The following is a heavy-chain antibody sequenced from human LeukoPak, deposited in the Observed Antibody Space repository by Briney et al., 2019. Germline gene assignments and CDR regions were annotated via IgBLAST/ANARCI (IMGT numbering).Heavy chain of an antibody. D-gene: IGHD3-16*02. CDR2: IYYSGST. V-gene: IGHV4-59*01. CDR3: ARLNTFGGVIRFDY. CDR1: GGSISGYY. J-gene: IGHJ4*02. Sequence: PAETLSLTCSVSGGSISGYYWSWIRQPPGKGLEWIGYIYYSGSTNYNPSLNSRVTISVDTSKNQFSLKLSSVTAADTAVYYCARLNTFGGVIRFDYWGQGTLVTVSS.